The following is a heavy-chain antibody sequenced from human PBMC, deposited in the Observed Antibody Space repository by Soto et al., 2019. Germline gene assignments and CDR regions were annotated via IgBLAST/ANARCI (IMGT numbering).Heavy chain of an antibody. V-gene: IGHV3-23*01. CDR2: ISGSGGST. CDR1: GCTLSSYA. J-gene: IGHJ4*02. D-gene: IGHD4-17*01. CDR3: YGDPPGAVDY. Sequence: EVQLLESGGGLVQPGGSLRLSCAASGCTLSSYAMSWVRQAPGKGLEWVSAISGSGGSTYYADSVKGRFTISRDNSKNTLYLQMNSLRAEDTAVYYCYGDPPGAVDYWGQGTLVTVSS.